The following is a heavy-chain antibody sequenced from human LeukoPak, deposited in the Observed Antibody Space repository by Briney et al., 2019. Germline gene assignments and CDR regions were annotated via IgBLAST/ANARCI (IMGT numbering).Heavy chain of an antibody. Sequence: VASVKVSCKASGYTFTSYYMHWVRQATGQGLEWMGWMNPNSGNTGYAQKFQGRVTITRNTSISTAYMELSSLRSEDTAVYYCARFLGGDSYYYYMDVWGKGTTVTISS. CDR2: MNPNSGNT. CDR1: GYTFTSYY. D-gene: IGHD3-16*01. J-gene: IGHJ6*03. CDR3: ARFLGGDSYYYYMDV. V-gene: IGHV1-8*03.